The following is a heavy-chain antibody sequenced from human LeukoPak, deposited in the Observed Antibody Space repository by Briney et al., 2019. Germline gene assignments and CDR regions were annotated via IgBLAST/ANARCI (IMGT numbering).Heavy chain of an antibody. CDR2: ISGSGGST. CDR1: GFTFSTYA. D-gene: IGHD2-15*01. Sequence: PGGSLRLSCAASGFTFSTYAMTWVRQAPGKGLEWVSVISGSGGSTYYADSVKGRLTLSRDNSKNTIYLQMNSLRAEDTAVYYCAKSIGGVVVVAADYWGQGTLVTVSS. V-gene: IGHV3-23*01. J-gene: IGHJ4*02. CDR3: AKSIGGVVVVAADY.